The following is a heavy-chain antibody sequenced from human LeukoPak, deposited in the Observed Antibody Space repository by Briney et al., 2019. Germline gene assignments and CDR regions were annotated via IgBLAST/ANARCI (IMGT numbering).Heavy chain of an antibody. J-gene: IGHJ4*02. CDR1: GFPFRNYA. Sequence: PGRSLRLSCAASGFPFRNYAMHWVRQAPGKGLEWVAVIWYDGSNKYYADSVKGRFTISRDNSKNTLYLQMNSLRAEDTAVYYCARDLRNSGSYWTGYFDYWGQGTLVTVSS. CDR2: IWYDGSNK. CDR3: ARDLRNSGSYWTGYFDY. V-gene: IGHV3-33*01. D-gene: IGHD1-26*01.